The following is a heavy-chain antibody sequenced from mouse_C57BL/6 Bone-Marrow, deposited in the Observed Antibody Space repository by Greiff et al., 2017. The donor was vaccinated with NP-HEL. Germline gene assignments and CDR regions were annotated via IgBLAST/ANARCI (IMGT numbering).Heavy chain of an antibody. D-gene: IGHD4-1*01. Sequence: EVQLQQSGPELVKPGASVKISCKASGYTFTDYNMDWVKQSHGKSLEWIGDINPNNGGTIYNQKFKGKATLTVDKSSSTAYMELRSLTSEDTAVYYCARSPGTDYYAMDYWGQGTSVTVSS. V-gene: IGHV1-18*01. CDR2: INPNNGGT. J-gene: IGHJ4*01. CDR3: ARSPGTDYYAMDY. CDR1: GYTFTDYN.